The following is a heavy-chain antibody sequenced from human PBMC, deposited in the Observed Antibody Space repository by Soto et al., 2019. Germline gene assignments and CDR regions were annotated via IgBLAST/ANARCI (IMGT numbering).Heavy chain of an antibody. CDR2: IYYSGST. J-gene: IGHJ4*02. CDR1: GASISSGDYY. D-gene: IGHD3-10*01. Sequence: KPSETLSLTCTVSGASISSGDYYWSWIRQPPGKGLEWIGYIYYSGSTYYNPSLKSRVTISVDTSKNQFSLKLSSVTAADTAVYYCARNYGSGRNSHFDYWGQGTLVTVSS. CDR3: ARNYGSGRNSHFDY. V-gene: IGHV4-30-4*01.